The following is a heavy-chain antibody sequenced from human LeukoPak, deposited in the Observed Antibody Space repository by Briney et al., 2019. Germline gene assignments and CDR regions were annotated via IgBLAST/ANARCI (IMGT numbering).Heavy chain of an antibody. CDR2: ISYDGSNK. CDR3: ARGPGPIAGAKNPFDI. D-gene: IGHD1-26*01. Sequence: GRSLRLSCAVSGFTFSAYAMHWLRQAPGKGLEWVAVISYDGSNKYYADSVEGRFTISGDKSKDTLFLQMSSLRPEDTAVYYCARGPGPIAGAKNPFDIWGQGTMVTVSS. J-gene: IGHJ3*02. CDR1: GFTFSAYA. V-gene: IGHV3-30*15.